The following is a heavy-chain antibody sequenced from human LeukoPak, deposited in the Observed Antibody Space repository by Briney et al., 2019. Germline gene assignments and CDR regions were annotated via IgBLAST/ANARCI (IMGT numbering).Heavy chain of an antibody. CDR2: ISWNSGSI. CDR3: AKDVYYRSGWYGGDAFDI. V-gene: IGHV3-9*01. D-gene: IGHD6-19*01. CDR1: GFTFDDYA. J-gene: IGHJ3*02. Sequence: GGSLRLSCAASGFTFDDYAMHWVRQAPGKGLEWVSGISWNSGSIGYADSVKGRFTISRDNAKNSLYLQMNSLRAEDTALYYCAKDVYYRSGWYGGDAFDIWGQGTMVTVSS.